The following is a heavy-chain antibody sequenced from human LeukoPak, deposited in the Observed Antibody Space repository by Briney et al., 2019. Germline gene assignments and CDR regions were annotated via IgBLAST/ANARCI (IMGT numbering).Heavy chain of an antibody. D-gene: IGHD4-23*01. CDR2: IYYSGST. V-gene: IGHV4-59*01. J-gene: IGHJ5*02. CDR1: GGSISSYY. CDR3: ARERNYGGNSLFDP. Sequence: SETLSLTCTVSGGSISSYYWSWIRQPAGKGLEWIGYIYYSGSTNYNPSLKSRVTISVDTSKNQFSLKLSSVTAADTAVYYCARERNYGGNSLFDPWGQGTLVTVSS.